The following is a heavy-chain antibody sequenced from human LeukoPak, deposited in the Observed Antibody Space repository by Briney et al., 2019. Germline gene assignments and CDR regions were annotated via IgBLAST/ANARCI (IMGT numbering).Heavy chain of an antibody. D-gene: IGHD2-15*01. Sequence: GGSLRLSCAASGFTFSSYAMTWVRQAPGKGPEWVSAISGSGDSAFYADSVKGRFTTSRDNSKKTLYLQMNSLRAEDTAAYYCAKTRGYCSGGSCYSDYWGQGTLVTVSS. CDR2: ISGSGDSA. CDR3: AKTRGYCSGGSCYSDY. J-gene: IGHJ4*02. V-gene: IGHV3-23*01. CDR1: GFTFSSYA.